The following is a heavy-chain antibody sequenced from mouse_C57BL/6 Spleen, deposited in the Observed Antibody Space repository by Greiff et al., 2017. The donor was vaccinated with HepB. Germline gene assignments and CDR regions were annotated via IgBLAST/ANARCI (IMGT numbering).Heavy chain of an antibody. CDR3: TTSYYGSSYVGLFAY. D-gene: IGHD1-1*01. CDR1: GFNIKDDY. CDR2: IDPENGDT. J-gene: IGHJ3*01. Sequence: EVQLQQSGAELVRPGASVKLSCTASGFNIKDDYMHWVKQRPEQGLEWIGWIDPENGDTEYASKFQGKATITADTSSNTAYLQLSSLTSEDTAVYYCTTSYYGSSYVGLFAYWGQGTLVTVSA. V-gene: IGHV14-4*01.